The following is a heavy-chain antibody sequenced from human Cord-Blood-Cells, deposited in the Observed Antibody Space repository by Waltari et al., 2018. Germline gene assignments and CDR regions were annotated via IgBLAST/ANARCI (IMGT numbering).Heavy chain of an antibody. V-gene: IGHV5-51*01. CDR3: ARQSDCSSTSCYDY. J-gene: IGHJ4*02. Sequence: PGKGLEWMGIIYPGDSDTRYSPSFQGQVTISADKSISTAYLQWSSLKASDTAMYYCARQSDCSSTSCYDYWGQGTLVTVSS. D-gene: IGHD2-2*01. CDR2: IYPGDSDT.